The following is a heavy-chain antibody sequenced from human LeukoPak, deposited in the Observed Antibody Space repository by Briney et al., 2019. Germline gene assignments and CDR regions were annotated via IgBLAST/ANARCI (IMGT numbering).Heavy chain of an antibody. Sequence: SETLSLTCTVSGGSISSYYWSWIRQPPGKGLEWIGYIYYSGSTNYNPSLKSRVTISVDTSKNQFSLRLSSVTAADTAVYYCARVRDFWSGYDYWGQGTLVTVSS. J-gene: IGHJ4*02. V-gene: IGHV4-59*01. CDR2: IYYSGST. CDR3: ARVRDFWSGYDY. CDR1: GGSISSYY. D-gene: IGHD3-3*01.